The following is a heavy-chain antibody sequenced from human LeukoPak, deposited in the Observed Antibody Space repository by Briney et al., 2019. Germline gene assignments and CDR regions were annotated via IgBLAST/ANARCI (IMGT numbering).Heavy chain of an antibody. CDR3: AMGDYVWGSYRWFDP. D-gene: IGHD3-16*02. J-gene: IGHJ5*02. CDR1: GGTFSSYA. CDR2: IIPIFGTA. V-gene: IGHV1-69*06. Sequence: SVTVSCKASGGTFSSYAISWLRQAPGQGLEWMGGIIPIFGTANYAQKFQGRVTITADKSTSTAYMELSSLRSEDTAVYYCAMGDYVWGSYRWFDPWGQGTLVTVSS.